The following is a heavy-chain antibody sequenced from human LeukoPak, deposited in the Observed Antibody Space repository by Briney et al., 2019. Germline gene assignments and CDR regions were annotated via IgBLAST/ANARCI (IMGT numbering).Heavy chain of an antibody. CDR2: IIPIFGTA. D-gene: IGHD3-22*01. J-gene: IGHJ4*02. CDR1: GGTFSSYA. Sequence: SVKVSCKASGGTFSSYAISWVRQAPGQGLEWMGGIIPIFGTANYAQKFQGRVTITADESTSTAYMELSSLRSEDTAVYYCAREARNYYDSSGYYYWTGYYFDYWGQGTLVTVSS. CDR3: AREARNYYDSSGYYYWTGYYFDY. V-gene: IGHV1-69*13.